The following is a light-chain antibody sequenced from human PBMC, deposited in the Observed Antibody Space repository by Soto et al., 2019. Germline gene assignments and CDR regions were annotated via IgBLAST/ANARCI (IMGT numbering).Light chain of an antibody. CDR2: GAS. CDR3: QQYNNWPPGT. V-gene: IGKV3-15*01. Sequence: EIVMTQSPATLSVSPGERATLSCRASQSVSSNLAWYQQKPGQAPRLLIYGASTSATGIPARFSGSGSGTDFTLTISSLQSEDLAVYYCQQYNNWPPGTFGQGTKVEIK. J-gene: IGKJ1*01. CDR1: QSVSSN.